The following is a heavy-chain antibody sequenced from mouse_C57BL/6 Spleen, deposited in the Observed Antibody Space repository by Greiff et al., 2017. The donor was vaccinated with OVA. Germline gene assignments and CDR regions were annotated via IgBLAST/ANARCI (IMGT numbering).Heavy chain of an antibody. J-gene: IGHJ3*01. Sequence: DVMLVESGGGLVKPGGSLKLSCAASGFTFSDYGMHWVRQAPEKGLEWVAYISSGSSTIYYADTVKGRFTISRDNAKNTLFLQMTSLRSEDTAMYYCARATLQWFAYWGQGTLVTVSA. V-gene: IGHV5-17*01. D-gene: IGHD1-1*01. CDR3: ARATLQWFAY. CDR2: ISSGSSTI. CDR1: GFTFSDYG.